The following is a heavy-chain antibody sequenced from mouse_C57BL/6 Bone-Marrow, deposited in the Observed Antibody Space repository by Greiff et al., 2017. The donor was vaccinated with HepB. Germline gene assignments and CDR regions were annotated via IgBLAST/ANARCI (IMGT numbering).Heavy chain of an antibody. CDR3: ARNEGYYVAFDV. J-gene: IGHJ1*03. D-gene: IGHD2-3*01. V-gene: IGHV1-19*01. CDR1: GYTFTDYY. Sequence: EVQLQQSGPVLVKPGASVKMSCKASGYTFTDYYMNWVKQSHGKSLEWIGVINPYNGGTSYNQKFKGKATLTVDKSSSTADMELNSLTSEDSAVYYCARNEGYYVAFDVWCTGTTVTVSS. CDR2: INPYNGGT.